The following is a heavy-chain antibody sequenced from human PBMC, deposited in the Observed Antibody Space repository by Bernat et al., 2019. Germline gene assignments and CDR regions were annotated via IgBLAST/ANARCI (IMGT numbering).Heavy chain of an antibody. V-gene: IGHV5-10-1*01. Sequence: EVQLVQSGAEVKKPGESLRISCKGSGYSFTSYWISWVRQMPGKGLEWMGRIDPSDSYTNYSPSFQGHVTISADKSISTAYLQWSSLKASDTAMYYCARHVIEVRRLSEGFDYWGQGTLVTVSS. CDR2: IDPSDSYT. CDR3: ARHVIEVRRLSEGFDY. J-gene: IGHJ4*02. CDR1: GYSFTSYW. D-gene: IGHD2/OR15-2a*01.